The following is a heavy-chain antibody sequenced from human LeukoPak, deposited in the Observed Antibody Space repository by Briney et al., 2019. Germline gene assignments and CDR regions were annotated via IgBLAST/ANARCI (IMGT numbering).Heavy chain of an antibody. V-gene: IGHV3-30-3*01. CDR2: ISYDGSNK. D-gene: IGHD4-11*01. CDR1: GFTFSSYA. J-gene: IGHJ4*02. Sequence: GGSLRLSCAASGFTFSSYAMHWVRQAPGKGLEWVAVISYDGSNKYYADSVKGRFTISRDNSKNTLYLQMNSLRAEDTAVYYCARADSNYPHLDYWGQGTLVTVSS. CDR3: ARADSNYPHLDY.